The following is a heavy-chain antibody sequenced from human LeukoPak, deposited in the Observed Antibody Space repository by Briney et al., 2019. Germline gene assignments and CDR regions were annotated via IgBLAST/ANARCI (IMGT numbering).Heavy chain of an antibody. Sequence: ASVKVSCKASGYTFTGYYMHWVRQAPGQGLEWMGWISAYNGNTNYAQKLQGRVTMTTDTSTSTAYMELRSLRADDTALYYCARGESPLYSSSWYGVYWGQGTLVTVSS. CDR1: GYTFTGYY. D-gene: IGHD6-13*01. CDR2: ISAYNGNT. CDR3: ARGESPLYSSSWYGVY. J-gene: IGHJ4*02. V-gene: IGHV1-18*04.